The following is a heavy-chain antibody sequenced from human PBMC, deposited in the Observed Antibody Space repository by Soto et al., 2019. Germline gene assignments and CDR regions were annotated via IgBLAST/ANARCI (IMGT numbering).Heavy chain of an antibody. Sequence: QLQLQESGPGLVKPSETLSLTCTVSGGSISSSSFYWGWIRQPPGKGLEWIGSIYYSGSTYYNPSLKSRVTISVDTSKNQFSLKLSSVTAADTAVYYCARRNAVPGYYYGSGSYSSWFDPWGQGTLVTVSS. CDR3: ARRNAVPGYYYGSGSYSSWFDP. D-gene: IGHD3-10*01. CDR1: GGSISSSSFY. CDR2: IYYSGST. J-gene: IGHJ5*02. V-gene: IGHV4-39*01.